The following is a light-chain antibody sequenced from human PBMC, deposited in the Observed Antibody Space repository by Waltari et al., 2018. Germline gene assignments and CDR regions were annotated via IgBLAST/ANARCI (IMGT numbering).Light chain of an antibody. Sequence: SCRASQSVRRALAWYQQKPGQAPRLLIYGASNRATGIPDRFSGSGSGTDVSLTISSLEPEDFAVYYCQHYLRLPATFGQGTKVEIK. J-gene: IGKJ1*01. V-gene: IGKV3-20*01. CDR3: QHYLRLPAT. CDR2: GAS. CDR1: QSVRRA.